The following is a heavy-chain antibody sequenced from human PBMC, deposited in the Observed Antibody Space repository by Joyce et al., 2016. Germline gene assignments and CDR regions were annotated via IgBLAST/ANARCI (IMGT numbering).Heavy chain of an antibody. CDR2: ISNDGKNK. Sequence: QAQLVESGGGVVQPGRSLRLSCAVSGFTFRSDGMHWVRQARGKGLEWVAVISNDGKNKNYADSVKGRFTVSRDNSKKILSLQMNSLRPEDTAVYYCAKDRETSAVLDFWGQGTPVTVSS. CDR1: GFTFRSDG. D-gene: IGHD6-25*01. CDR3: AKDRETSAVLDF. V-gene: IGHV3-30*18. J-gene: IGHJ4*02.